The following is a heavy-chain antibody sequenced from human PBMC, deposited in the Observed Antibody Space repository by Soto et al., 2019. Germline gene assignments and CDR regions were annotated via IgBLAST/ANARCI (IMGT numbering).Heavy chain of an antibody. Sequence: SETRCLTCAVYGGSFSGYYWSWSRQPPGKGLEWIGEINHSGSTNYNPSLKSRVTISVDTSKNQFSLKLSSVTAADTAVYYCATRDGSGSYYKGNWFDPWGQGTLVT. D-gene: IGHD3-10*01. V-gene: IGHV4-34*01. J-gene: IGHJ5*02. CDR2: INHSGST. CDR3: ATRDGSGSYYKGNWFDP. CDR1: GGSFSGYY.